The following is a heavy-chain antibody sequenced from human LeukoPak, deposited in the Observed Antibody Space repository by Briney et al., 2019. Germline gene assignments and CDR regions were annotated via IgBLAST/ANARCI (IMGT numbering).Heavy chain of an antibody. CDR3: AKVRGAYYYGSPFDY. CDR1: GFTFSSYA. D-gene: IGHD3-10*01. J-gene: IGHJ4*02. Sequence: GGSLRLSCAASGFTFSSYAMSWVRQAPGKGLEWVSAISGSGGSTYYADSVKGRFTISRDNSKNTLYLQMNSLRAEDTAVYYCAKVRGAYYYGSPFDYWGQGTLVTVSS. V-gene: IGHV3-23*01. CDR2: ISGSGGST.